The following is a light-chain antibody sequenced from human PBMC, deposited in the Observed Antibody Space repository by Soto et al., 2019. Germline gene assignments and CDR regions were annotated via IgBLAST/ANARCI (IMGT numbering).Light chain of an antibody. CDR1: QSVSSN. Sequence: EIVMTQSPATLSVSPGERATLSCMASQSVSSNLAWYQQKPGQAPRLLIYGASTRATGIPARFSGSGSGTEFTLTISSLQSEDFAVYYYQQYNNWPPWTFGQGTKVDIK. J-gene: IGKJ1*01. CDR3: QQYNNWPPWT. CDR2: GAS. V-gene: IGKV3-15*01.